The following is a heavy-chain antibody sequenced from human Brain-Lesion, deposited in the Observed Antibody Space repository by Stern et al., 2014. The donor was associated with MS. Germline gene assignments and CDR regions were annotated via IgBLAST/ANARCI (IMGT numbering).Heavy chain of an antibody. Sequence: QLQLQESGPGLVKPSETLSLTCTVAGGSVSSTSYAWAWIRQPPGKGLEWIGTIYYSGNNYYSPSLKSRPTISLETSKNQFSLQLRFVTAADTAVYYCAGEEDIRYCSGGSCTGNWFDPWGQGTLVTVSS. CDR3: AGEEDIRYCSGGSCTGNWFDP. CDR1: GGSVSSTSYA. CDR2: IYYSGNN. D-gene: IGHD2-15*01. J-gene: IGHJ5*02. V-gene: IGHV4-39*01.